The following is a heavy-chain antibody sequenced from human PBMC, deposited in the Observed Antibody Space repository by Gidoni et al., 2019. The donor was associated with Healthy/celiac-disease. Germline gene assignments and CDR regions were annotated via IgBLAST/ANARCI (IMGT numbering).Heavy chain of an antibody. Sequence: EVQLVQSGAEVKKPGESLRISCKGSGYSFTSYWISWVRQMPGKGLEWMGRIDPSDSYTNYSPSFQGHVTISADKSISTAYLQWSSLKASDTAMYYCARNSYSSSWYEDFDYWGQGTLVTVSS. CDR3: ARNSYSSSWYEDFDY. CDR1: GYSFTSYW. D-gene: IGHD6-13*01. J-gene: IGHJ4*02. V-gene: IGHV5-10-1*03. CDR2: IDPSDSYT.